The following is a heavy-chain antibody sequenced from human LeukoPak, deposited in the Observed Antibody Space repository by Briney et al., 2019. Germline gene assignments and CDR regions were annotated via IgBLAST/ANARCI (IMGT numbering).Heavy chain of an antibody. CDR1: GYSFNTYW. J-gene: IGHJ4*02. CDR2: IYPGDSDT. CDR3: ARPRYSSSWYMFVY. D-gene: IGHD6-13*01. Sequence: GESLKISCKGSGYSFNTYWIGWVRQMPGKGLEWMGIIYPGDSDTRYSPSFQGRVTISADKSISTAYLQWSSLKASDTAMYYCARPRYSSSWYMFVYWGQGTLVTVSS. V-gene: IGHV5-51*01.